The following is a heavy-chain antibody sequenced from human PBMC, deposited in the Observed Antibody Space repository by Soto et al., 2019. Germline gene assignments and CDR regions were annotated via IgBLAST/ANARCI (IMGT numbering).Heavy chain of an antibody. CDR3: TTSTYNWNYVDFDY. J-gene: IGHJ4*02. D-gene: IGHD1-7*01. CDR1: GFTFSNAW. V-gene: IGHV3-15*01. Sequence: PGGSLRLSCAASGFTFSNAWISWVRQAPWKGLEWVGRIKSKTDGGTTDYAAPVKGRFTISRDDSKNTLYLQMNSLKTEDTAVYYCTTSTYNWNYVDFDYWGQGTLVTVYS. CDR2: IKSKTDGGTT.